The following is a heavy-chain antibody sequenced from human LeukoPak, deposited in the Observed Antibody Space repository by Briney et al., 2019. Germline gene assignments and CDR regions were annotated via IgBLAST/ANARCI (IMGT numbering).Heavy chain of an antibody. CDR3: AREEWLSSYYYYYYGMGV. D-gene: IGHD3-3*01. CDR1: GFTFSSYG. CDR2: IWYDGSNK. J-gene: IGHJ6*02. V-gene: IGHV3-33*01. Sequence: GRSLRLSCAASGFTFSSYGMHWVRQAPGKGLEWVAVIWYDGSNKYYADSVKGRFTISRDNSKNTLYPQMNSLRAEDTAVYYCAREEWLSSYYYYYYGMGVWGQGTTVTVSS.